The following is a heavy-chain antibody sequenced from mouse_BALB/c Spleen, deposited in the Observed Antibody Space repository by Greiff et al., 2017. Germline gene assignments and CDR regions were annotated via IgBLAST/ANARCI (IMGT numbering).Heavy chain of an antibody. CDR2: IYPGGGYT. CDR3: ARKGTPAWFAY. V-gene: IGHV1-63*02. CDR1: GYTFTNYW. J-gene: IGHJ3*01. Sequence: QVHVKQSGAELVRPGTSVKISCKASGYTFTNYWLGWVKQRPGHGLEWIGDIYPGGGYTNYNEKFKGKATLTADTSSSTAYMQLSSLTSEDSAVYFCARKGTPAWFAYWGQGTLVTVSA.